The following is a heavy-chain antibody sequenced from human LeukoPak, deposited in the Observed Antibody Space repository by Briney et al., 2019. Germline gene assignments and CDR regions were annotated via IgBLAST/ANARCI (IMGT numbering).Heavy chain of an antibody. D-gene: IGHD5-18*01. V-gene: IGHV4-61*01. CDR3: ARGGYSYGSFNGYYIDV. J-gene: IGHJ6*03. Sequence: ADTLSLTCTVSGGSISSSSYYWSWIRQPPGKGLEGMGYIYYSGTTNYNPSLNSRVTISVYTSKNQFSMKLSSVTAADTAVYSCARGGYSYGSFNGYYIDVWGKGTTVTISS. CDR2: IYYSGTT. CDR1: GGSISSSSYY.